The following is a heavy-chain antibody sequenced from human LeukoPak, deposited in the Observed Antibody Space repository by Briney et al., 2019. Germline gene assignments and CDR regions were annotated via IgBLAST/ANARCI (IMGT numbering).Heavy chain of an antibody. CDR2: INHSGST. CDR1: GGSFSGYY. J-gene: IGHJ4*02. V-gene: IGHV4-34*01. D-gene: IGHD2-15*01. Sequence: SETLSLTCAVYGGSFSGYYWSWIRQPPGKGLEWIGEINHSGSTNYNPSLKSRVTISVDTSKNQFSLKLSSVTAADTAVYYCARVYCSGGSCYFVYYFDYWGQGTLVTVSS. CDR3: ARVYCSGGSCYFVYYFDY.